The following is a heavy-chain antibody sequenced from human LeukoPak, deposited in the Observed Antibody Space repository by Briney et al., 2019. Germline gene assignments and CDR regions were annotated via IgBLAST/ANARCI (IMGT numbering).Heavy chain of an antibody. Sequence: GGSLRLSCAASGFTSSDFYMIWIRQAPGKGLEWVSHISSSGNTIYYADSVKGRFTISRDNAKNSLYLQMNSLRAEDTAVYYCARDPGTMVRGSRRGYDGNYYYMDVWGKGTTVTISS. J-gene: IGHJ6*03. CDR3: ARDPGTMVRGSRRGYDGNYYYMDV. D-gene: IGHD3-10*01. V-gene: IGHV3-11*04. CDR2: ISSSGNTI. CDR1: GFTSSDFY.